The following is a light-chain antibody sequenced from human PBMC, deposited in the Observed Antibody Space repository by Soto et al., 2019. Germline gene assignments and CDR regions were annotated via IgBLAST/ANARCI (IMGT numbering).Light chain of an antibody. J-gene: IGLJ2*01. V-gene: IGLV2-11*01. CDR1: SSDVGGYNY. CDR3: SSYAGSCVV. CDR2: DVS. Sequence: QSVLTQPRSVSGSPGQSVTISCTGTSSDVGGYNYVSWYQQHPGKAPKLMIYDVSKRPSGVPDRFSGSKSGNTASLTISGLQAEDEADYYCSSYAGSCVVFGGGTKLTVL.